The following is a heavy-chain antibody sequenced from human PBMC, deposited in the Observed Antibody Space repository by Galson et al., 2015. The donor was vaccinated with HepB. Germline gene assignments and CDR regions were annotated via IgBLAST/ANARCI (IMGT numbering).Heavy chain of an antibody. CDR3: VRGLRGVTFY. CDR2: LYSGGST. Sequence: SLRLSCAASGFTVSSNYLSWFRQAPGKGLQWVSTLYSGGSTYYADSVKGRFTISRDNSENTLYLQMSSLRAEDTAVYYCVRGLRGVTFYWGQGTLVTVSS. J-gene: IGHJ4*02. D-gene: IGHD3-10*01. V-gene: IGHV3-53*01. CDR1: GFTVSSNY.